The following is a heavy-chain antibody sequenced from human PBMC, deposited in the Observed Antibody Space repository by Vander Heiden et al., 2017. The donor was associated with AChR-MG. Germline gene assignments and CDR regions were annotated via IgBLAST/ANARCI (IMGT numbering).Heavy chain of an antibody. D-gene: IGHD2-15*01. Sequence: EVELLESGGGLVQPGGSLRLSCSASGFTFSSYAMNWVRQAPGKGLEWVSAITGPGGSTFYADSVKGRFTVSRDNSNNTVYLHMNSLSLGDTATYYCAKDPRGSSWNLGGEYNCFEPWGQGTLGTVSS. CDR3: AKDPRGSSWNLGGEYNCFEP. V-gene: IGHV3-23*01. J-gene: IGHJ5*02. CDR2: ITGPGGST. CDR1: GFTFSSYA.